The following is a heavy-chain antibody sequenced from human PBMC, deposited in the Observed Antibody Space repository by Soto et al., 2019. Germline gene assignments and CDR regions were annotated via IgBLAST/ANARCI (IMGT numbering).Heavy chain of an antibody. CDR2: IYYSGST. CDR3: AIVGATRGAFDI. D-gene: IGHD1-26*01. V-gene: IGHV4-61*01. CDR1: GGSVSSGSYY. Sequence: SETLSLTCTVSGGSVSSGSYYWSWIRQPPGKGLEWIGYIYYSGSTNYNPSLKSRVTISVDTSKNQFSLKLSSVTAADTAVYYCAIVGATRGAFDIWGQGTMVTVSS. J-gene: IGHJ3*02.